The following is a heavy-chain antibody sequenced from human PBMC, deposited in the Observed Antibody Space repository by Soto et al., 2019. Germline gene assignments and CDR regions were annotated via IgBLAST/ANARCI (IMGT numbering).Heavy chain of an antibody. Sequence: SSGTPSPTLTVSCWSIRNSRYYWVLIRPPPGKGLEWIWSIYYSGSTYYNPSLKSRVTISVDTSKNQFSLKLSSVTAADTAVYYCARGRDGYYYYYGMDVWGQGTTVTVSS. D-gene: IGHD3-10*01. CDR2: IYYSGST. V-gene: IGHV4-39*01. CDR3: ARGRDGYYYYYGMDV. CDR1: CWSIRNSRYY. J-gene: IGHJ6*02.